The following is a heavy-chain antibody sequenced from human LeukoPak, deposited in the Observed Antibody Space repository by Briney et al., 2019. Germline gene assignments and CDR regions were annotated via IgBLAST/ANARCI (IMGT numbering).Heavy chain of an antibody. CDR2: IKQDGSEK. CDR1: GFTFSSYW. J-gene: IGHJ4*02. D-gene: IGHD6-19*01. CDR3: ARGYNGWLVAFVDY. Sequence: GGSLRLSCAASGFTFSSYWMTWVRQAPGRGLEWVANIKQDGSEKYYVDSVKGRFTISRDNAKNSLYLQMNILRAEDTAVYYCARGYNGWLVAFVDYWGQGTLVTVSS. V-gene: IGHV3-7*01.